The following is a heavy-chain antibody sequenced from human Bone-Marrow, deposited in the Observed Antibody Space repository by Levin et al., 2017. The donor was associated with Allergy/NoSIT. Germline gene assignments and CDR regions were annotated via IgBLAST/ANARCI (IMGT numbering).Heavy chain of an antibody. V-gene: IGHV3-11*01. CDR1: GFSFSDYY. Sequence: GGSLRLSCECSGFSFSDYYMSWICQAPGKGLEWVSYISSSGSTTYFADSVKGRFAISRDNAKNSVDLQMNSLRAEDTAVYYCARDLDSSGFSSAVAFDYWGRGTLVTVSS. CDR3: ARDLDSSGFSSAVAFDY. D-gene: IGHD3-22*01. CDR2: ISSSGSTT. J-gene: IGHJ4*02.